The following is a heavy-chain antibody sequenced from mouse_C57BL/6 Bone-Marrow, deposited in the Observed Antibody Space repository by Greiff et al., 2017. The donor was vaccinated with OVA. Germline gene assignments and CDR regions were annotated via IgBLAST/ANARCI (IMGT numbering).Heavy chain of an antibody. CDR3: AIFDYGSSYNY. D-gene: IGHD1-1*01. J-gene: IGHJ2*01. CDR2: IHPNSGST. Sequence: QVQLQQPGAELVKPGASVKLSCKASGYTFTSYWMHWVKQRPGQGLEWIGMIHPNSGSTNYNEKFKSKATLTVDKSSSTAYMQLSSLTSEDVAVYYCAIFDYGSSYNYWGQGTTLTVSS. V-gene: IGHV1-64*01. CDR1: GYTFTSYW.